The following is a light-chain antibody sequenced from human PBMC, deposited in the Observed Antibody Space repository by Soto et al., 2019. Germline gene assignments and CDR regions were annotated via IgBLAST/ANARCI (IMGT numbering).Light chain of an antibody. CDR1: HRISNY. V-gene: IGKV1-39*01. CDR3: QQSYSSPLL. J-gene: IGKJ3*01. Sequence: DIQMTQSPSSLSACVGDRVTIXCRASHRISNYLTWYQQKPGKAPKLLMDAASNLQRGGPSRFSGSGSVTDFTRTISSLQPEDFATYYGQQSYSSPLLFGPGTKVDI. CDR2: AAS.